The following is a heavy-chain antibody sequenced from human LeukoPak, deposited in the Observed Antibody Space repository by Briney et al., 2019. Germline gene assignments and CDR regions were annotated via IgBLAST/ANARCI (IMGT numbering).Heavy chain of an antibody. CDR2: ISGSGGST. CDR1: GFTSSSYA. CDR3: AKDRGAPRVFDY. Sequence: GGSLRLSCAASGFTSSSYAMSWVRQAPGKGLEWVSAISGSGGSTYYADSVKGRFTISRDNSKNTLYLQMNSLRAEDTAVYYCAKDRGAPRVFDYWGQGTLVTVSS. V-gene: IGHV3-23*01. J-gene: IGHJ4*02. D-gene: IGHD3-10*01.